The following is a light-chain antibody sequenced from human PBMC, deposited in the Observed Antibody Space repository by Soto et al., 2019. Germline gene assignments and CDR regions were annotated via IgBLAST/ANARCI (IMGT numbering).Light chain of an antibody. CDR2: KAS. CDR3: QQYGRYRT. J-gene: IGKJ1*01. CDR1: QSTSTW. V-gene: IGKV1-5*03. Sequence: DIKMTQSPSTLSASVGDRVTITCRASQSTSTWLAWYQHKPGKAPNLLIYKASSLESGVPSRFSGSGSGTEFTLTISSLQPDDVATYYCQQYGRYRTFGQGTKVEIK.